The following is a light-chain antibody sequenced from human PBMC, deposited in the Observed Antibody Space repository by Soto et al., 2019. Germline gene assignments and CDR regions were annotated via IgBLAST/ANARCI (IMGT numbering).Light chain of an antibody. CDR3: QQYGSSPQFT. V-gene: IGKV3-20*01. Sequence: EIVLTQSPGTLSLSPGERATLSCRASQSVTGSYLAWYQQIPDQAPRLLIYVASTRATGIPDRFSGSGSGTDFTLTISRLEPEDFAVYYCQQYGSSPQFTFGPGTTVDI. CDR2: VAS. J-gene: IGKJ3*01. CDR1: QSVTGSY.